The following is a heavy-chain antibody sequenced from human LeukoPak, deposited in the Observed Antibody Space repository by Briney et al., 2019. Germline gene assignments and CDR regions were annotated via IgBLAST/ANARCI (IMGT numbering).Heavy chain of an antibody. V-gene: IGHV3-30*02. CDR1: GFTFNTYG. CDR3: AKEEGYCSSTSCRLWYFDL. Sequence: GGSLRLSCAASGFTFNTYGMNWVRQAPGKGLEWVAFIQYDGSNKYYAASVKGRFTISRDNSKNTLYLQMNSLRAEDTAVYYCAKEEGYCSSTSCRLWYFDLWGRGTLVTVSS. J-gene: IGHJ2*01. D-gene: IGHD2-2*01. CDR2: IQYDGSNK.